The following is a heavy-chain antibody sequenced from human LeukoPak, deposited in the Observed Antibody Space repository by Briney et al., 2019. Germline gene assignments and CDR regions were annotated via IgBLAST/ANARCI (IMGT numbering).Heavy chain of an antibody. J-gene: IGHJ6*02. D-gene: IGHD3-3*01. CDR3: ASGLGSGMDV. CDR2: IYYSGST. Sequence: PSETLSLTCTVSGGSISSSSYYWGWIRQPPGKGLEWIGSIYYSGSTYYNPSLKSRVTISVDTSKNQFSLKLSSVTAADPAVYYCASGLGSGMDVWGQGTTVTVSS. CDR1: GGSISSSSYY. V-gene: IGHV4-39*01.